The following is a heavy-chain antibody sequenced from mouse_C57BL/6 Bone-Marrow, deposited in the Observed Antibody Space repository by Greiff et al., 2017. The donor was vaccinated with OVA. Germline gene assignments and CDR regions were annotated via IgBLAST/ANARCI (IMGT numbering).Heavy chain of an antibody. D-gene: IGHD1-1*01. CDR2: INPSTGGT. CDR3: ARADSNLSYYYGSSVRAMDY. CDR1: GYSFTGYY. V-gene: IGHV1-42*01. Sequence: EVKLMESGPELVKPGASVKISCKASGYSFTGYYMNWVKQSPEKSLEWIGEINPSTGGTTYNQKFKAKATLTVDKSSSTAYMQLKSLTSEDSAVYYCARADSNLSYYYGSSVRAMDYWGQGTSVTVSS. J-gene: IGHJ4*01.